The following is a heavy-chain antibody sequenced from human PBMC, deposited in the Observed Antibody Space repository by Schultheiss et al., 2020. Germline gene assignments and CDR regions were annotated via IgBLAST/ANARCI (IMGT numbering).Heavy chain of an antibody. J-gene: IGHJ4*02. CDR2: IYYSGGT. D-gene: IGHD2-15*01. CDR1: GGSISSYY. CDR3: ARDIWWFDY. Sequence: SQTLSLTCTVSGGSISSYYWSWIRQPPGKGLEWIGYIYYSGGTNYNPSLKSRVTISVDTSKNQFSLKLSSVTAADTAVYYCARDIWWFDYWGQGTLVTVSS. V-gene: IGHV4-59*12.